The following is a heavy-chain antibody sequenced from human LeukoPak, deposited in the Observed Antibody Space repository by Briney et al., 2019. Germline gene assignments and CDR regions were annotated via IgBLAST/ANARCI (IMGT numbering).Heavy chain of an antibody. CDR1: GFTFSSYA. CDR3: ARDTPSYDILTGYTFDY. J-gene: IGHJ4*02. CDR2: ISYDGSNK. V-gene: IGHV3-30-3*01. D-gene: IGHD3-9*01. Sequence: GGSLRLSCAASGFTFSSYAMHWVGQGPGKGLEWVAVISYDGSNKYYADSVKGRFTISRDNSKNTLYLQMNSLRAEDTAVYYCARDTPSYDILTGYTFDYWGQGTLVTVYS.